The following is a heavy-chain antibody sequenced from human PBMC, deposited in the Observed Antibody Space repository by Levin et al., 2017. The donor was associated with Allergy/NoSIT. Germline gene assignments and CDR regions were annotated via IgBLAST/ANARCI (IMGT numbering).Heavy chain of an antibody. D-gene: IGHD4-17*01. V-gene: IGHV4-34*01. CDR3: AKKQAYGDYLGKYFQH. Sequence: PSETLSLTCAVYGGSFSGYYWSWIRQPPGKGLEWIGEINHSGSTNYNPSLKSRVTISVDTSKNQFSLKLSSVTAADTAVYYCAKKQAYGDYLGKYFQHWGQGTLVTVSS. CDR1: GGSFSGYY. CDR2: INHSGST. J-gene: IGHJ1*01.